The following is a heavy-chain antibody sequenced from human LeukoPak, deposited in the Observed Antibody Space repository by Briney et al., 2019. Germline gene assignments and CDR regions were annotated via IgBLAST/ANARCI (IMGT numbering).Heavy chain of an antibody. CDR1: GYIFTNYY. Sequence: ASVKVSCKASGYIFTNYYMHWVRQAPGEGLEWMGIINPTGGSTSYAQKFQGRVTMTGDTSTSTVYMELRSLRSEDTAVYYCARDHYHKIHSVMVTAPEYWGQGTLVIVSS. D-gene: IGHD2-21*02. CDR2: INPTGGST. CDR3: ARDHYHKIHSVMVTAPEY. J-gene: IGHJ4*02. V-gene: IGHV1-46*01.